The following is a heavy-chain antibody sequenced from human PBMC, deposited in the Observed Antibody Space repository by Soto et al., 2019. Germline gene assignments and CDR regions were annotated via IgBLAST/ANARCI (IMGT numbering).Heavy chain of an antibody. D-gene: IGHD5-18*01. V-gene: IGHV3-30-3*01. J-gene: IGHJ4*02. CDR3: ARDPEPRDTAMSVDY. CDR1: GFTYSSYA. Sequence: GGSLRLSCAASGFTYSSYAMHWVRQAPGKGLEWVAVISYDGSNKYYADSVKGRFTISRDNSKNTLYLQMNSLRAEDTAVYYCARDPEPRDTAMSVDYWGQGTLVTVSS. CDR2: ISYDGSNK.